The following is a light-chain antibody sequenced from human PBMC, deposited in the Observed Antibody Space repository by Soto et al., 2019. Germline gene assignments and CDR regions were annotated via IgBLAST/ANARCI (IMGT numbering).Light chain of an antibody. Sequence: QSALTQPASVSGSPGQSITISCTGTSSDIGGYNYVSWYQQHPGKPPKLLIYEVRNRPSGVSNRFSASKSGNTASLTISGLQAEDEADYYCTCASSSTVLFGGGTKLTVL. J-gene: IGLJ2*01. V-gene: IGLV2-14*01. CDR3: TCASSSTVL. CDR2: EVR. CDR1: SSDIGGYNY.